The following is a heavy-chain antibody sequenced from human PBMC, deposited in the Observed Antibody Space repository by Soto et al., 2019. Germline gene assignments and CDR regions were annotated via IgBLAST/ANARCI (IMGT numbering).Heavy chain of an antibody. CDR1: GFSFTSYA. CDR3: ARVGVVATWDLFDL. D-gene: IGHD5-12*01. J-gene: IGHJ4*02. V-gene: IGHV3-33*01. Sequence: QVQLVESGGGVVQPGGSLRLSCTASGFSFTSYAMHWVRQAPGKGLEWVALILYDENNKYYADSVKGRFTISRDNSKHTLYLQMNSLRAEDTAVYYCARVGVVATWDLFDLWGQGTLVTVSS. CDR2: ILYDENNK.